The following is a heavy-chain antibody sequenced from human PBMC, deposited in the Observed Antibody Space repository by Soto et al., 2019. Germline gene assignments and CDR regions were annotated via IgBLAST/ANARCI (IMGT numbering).Heavy chain of an antibody. J-gene: IGHJ6*03. CDR3: ARSEVVVVPAHYYMDV. CDR2: IYYSGST. CDR1: GGSISSGGYY. D-gene: IGHD2-2*01. Sequence: SETLSLTCTVSGGSISSGGYYWSWIRQHPGKGLEWIGYIYYSGSTYYNPSLKSRVTISVDTSKNQFSLKLSSVTAADTAVYYCARSEVVVVPAHYYMDVWGKGTTVTVSS. V-gene: IGHV4-31*03.